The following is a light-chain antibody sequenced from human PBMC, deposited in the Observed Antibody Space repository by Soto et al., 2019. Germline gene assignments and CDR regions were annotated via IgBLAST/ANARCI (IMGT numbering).Light chain of an antibody. CDR2: DVS. CDR3: CSYAGSSFWV. Sequence: QSAPTQPRSVSGSPGQSVTISCTGTSSDVGGYNYVSWYQQHPGKAPKLMIYDVSKRPSGVPDRFSGSKSGNTASLTISGLQAEDEADYYCCSYAGSSFWVFGGGTKLTVL. V-gene: IGLV2-11*01. J-gene: IGLJ3*02. CDR1: SSDVGGYNY.